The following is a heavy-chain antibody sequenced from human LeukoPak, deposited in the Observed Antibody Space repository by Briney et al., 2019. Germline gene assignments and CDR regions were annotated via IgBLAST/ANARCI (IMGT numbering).Heavy chain of an antibody. CDR1: GYTFTSYD. D-gene: IGHD4-17*01. V-gene: IGHV1-8*03. Sequence: GASVKVSCKASGYTFTSYDINWVRQATGQGLEWMGWMNPNSGNTGYAQKFQGRVTITRNTSISTAYMELSSLRSEDTAVYYCARATGIYYYYYMDVWGKGTTVTVSS. CDR2: MNPNSGNT. J-gene: IGHJ6*03. CDR3: ARATGIYYYYYMDV.